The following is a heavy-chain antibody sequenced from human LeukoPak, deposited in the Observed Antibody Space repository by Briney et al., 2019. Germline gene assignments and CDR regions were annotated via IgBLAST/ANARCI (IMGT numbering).Heavy chain of an antibody. CDR2: ISSSSTYI. Sequence: GGSLRLSCAASGITFSNYNMNWVRQAPGKGLEWVSVISSSSTYIYYADSVKGRFTISRDNAKNSLYLQMNSLRAEDTAVYYCARVSTAVSLAIDYWGQGTLVTVST. CDR1: GITFSNYN. D-gene: IGHD6-13*01. J-gene: IGHJ4*02. CDR3: ARVSTAVSLAIDY. V-gene: IGHV3-21*06.